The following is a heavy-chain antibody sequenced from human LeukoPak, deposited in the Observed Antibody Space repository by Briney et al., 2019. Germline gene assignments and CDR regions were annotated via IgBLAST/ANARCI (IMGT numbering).Heavy chain of an antibody. Sequence: PGGSLRLSCAASGFTFSSYGMHWVRQAPGKGLEWVAFIRYDGSNKYYADSVKGRFTISRDNSKNTLYLQMNSLRAEDTAVYYCAKGSLPNYGDYGSLPLVDFDYWGQGTLVTVSS. J-gene: IGHJ4*02. V-gene: IGHV3-30*02. CDR1: GFTFSSYG. D-gene: IGHD4-17*01. CDR2: IRYDGSNK. CDR3: AKGSLPNYGDYGSLPLVDFDY.